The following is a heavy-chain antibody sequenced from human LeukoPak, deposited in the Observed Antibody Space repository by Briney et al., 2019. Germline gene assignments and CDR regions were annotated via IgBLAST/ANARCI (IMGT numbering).Heavy chain of an antibody. CDR3: ARVRGSGSYFIEEYYFDY. V-gene: IGHV3-7*03. D-gene: IGHD3-10*01. CDR2: IKQDGSEK. CDR1: GXTFSTYW. Sequence: GGSLRLSCAASGXTFSTYWMTWVRQAPGKGLEWVANIKQDGSEKYYVDSVKGRFTISRDNGKNSLYLQMNSLRADDTAVYYCARVRGSGSYFIEEYYFDYWGQGTLVTVSS. J-gene: IGHJ4*02.